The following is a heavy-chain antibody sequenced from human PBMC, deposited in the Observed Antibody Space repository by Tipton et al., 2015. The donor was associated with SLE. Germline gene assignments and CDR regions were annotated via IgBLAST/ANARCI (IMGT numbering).Heavy chain of an antibody. D-gene: IGHD3-16*01. CDR1: GDSVSSNSAA. CDR3: ARATTTATWGYYYYYYTDV. CDR2: TYYRSKWYN. V-gene: IGHV6-1*01. J-gene: IGHJ6*03. Sequence: GLVKPSQTLSLTCAISGDSVSSNSAAWNWIRQSPSRGLEWLGRTYYRSKWYNDYAVSVKSRITINPDTSKNQFSLQLNSVTPEDTAVYYCARATTTATWGYYYYYYTDVWGKGTTVTVSS.